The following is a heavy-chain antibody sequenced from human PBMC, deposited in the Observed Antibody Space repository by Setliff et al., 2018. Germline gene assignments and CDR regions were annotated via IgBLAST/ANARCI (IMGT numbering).Heavy chain of an antibody. Sequence: GGSLRLSCAASGFTFSSFWMHWVRQAPGKGLVWVSRIKSDGSSTTYADSVKGRFTISRDNAKNTLYLQMNGLRAEDTAVYYCARDNWGPEYWGQGMLVTVSS. CDR2: IKSDGSST. V-gene: IGHV3-74*01. CDR1: GFTFSSFW. D-gene: IGHD7-27*01. CDR3: ARDNWGPEY. J-gene: IGHJ4*02.